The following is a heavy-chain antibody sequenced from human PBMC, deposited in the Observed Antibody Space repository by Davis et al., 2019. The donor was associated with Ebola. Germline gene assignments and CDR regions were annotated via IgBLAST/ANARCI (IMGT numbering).Heavy chain of an antibody. V-gene: IGHV3-33*08. J-gene: IGHJ4*02. CDR1: GFIFSRHG. D-gene: IGHD3-10*01. CDR3: ARDGGDSGIRFDS. CDR2: ISSDGKTT. Sequence: GESLKISCVASGFIFSRHGMHWVRQAPGKGLEWVAVISSDGKTTYYADSVKGRFTISRDNAKNSVFLEMNNLRAEDTAVYYCARDGGDSGIRFDSWGQGTLVTVSS.